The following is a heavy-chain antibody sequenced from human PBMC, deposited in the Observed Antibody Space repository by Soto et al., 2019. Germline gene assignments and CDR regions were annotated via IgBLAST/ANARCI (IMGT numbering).Heavy chain of an antibody. CDR2: ISGSGGST. CDR1: GFTFSSYA. CDR3: AKDLKAYYYDSSGYYLDGHDAFDI. J-gene: IGHJ3*02. Sequence: GGSLRLSCAASGFTFSSYAMSWVRQAPGKGLEWVSVISGSGGSTYYADSVKGRFTISRDNSKNTLYLQMNSLRAEDTAVYYCAKDLKAYYYDSSGYYLDGHDAFDIWGQGTMVTVS. V-gene: IGHV3-23*01. D-gene: IGHD3-22*01.